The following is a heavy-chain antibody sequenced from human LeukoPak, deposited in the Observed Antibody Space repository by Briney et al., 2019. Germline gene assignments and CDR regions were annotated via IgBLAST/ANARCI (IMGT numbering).Heavy chain of an antibody. CDR2: IYTSGST. D-gene: IGHD1-14*01. CDR3: ARDGTRRYMDV. Sequence: SQTLSLTCTVSGGSISSGSYYWSWIRQPAGKGLEWIGRIYTSGSTNYNPSLKSRVTISVDTSKNQFSLKLSSVTAAHTAVYYCARDGTRRYMDVWGKGTTVTVSS. J-gene: IGHJ6*03. V-gene: IGHV4-61*02. CDR1: GGSISSGSYY.